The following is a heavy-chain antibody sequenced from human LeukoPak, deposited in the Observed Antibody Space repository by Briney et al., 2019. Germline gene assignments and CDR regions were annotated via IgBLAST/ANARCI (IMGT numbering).Heavy chain of an antibody. CDR3: AKQLSVRRLDVFDI. D-gene: IGHD4-17*01. Sequence: SGGSLRLSCAASGFTFSSHSMHWVRQAPGKGLEWISYISRGSTAMYYADPVKGRFTISRDNARNSLYLRMNSLRAEDTAVYYCAKQLSVRRLDVFDIWGQGTMVAVSS. CDR1: GFTFSSHS. V-gene: IGHV3-48*01. J-gene: IGHJ3*02. CDR2: ISRGSTAM.